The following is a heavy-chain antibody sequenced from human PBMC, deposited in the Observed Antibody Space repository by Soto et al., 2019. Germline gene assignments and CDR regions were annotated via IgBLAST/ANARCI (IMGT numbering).Heavy chain of an antibody. D-gene: IGHD6-13*01. CDR1: CGSVSNFY. CDR3: ARSSHKESWFGP. CDR2: IYTSGST. V-gene: IGHV4-4*07. Sequence: SETLSLTCTVSCGSVSNFYWNWIRQPAGKRLEWIGRIYTSGSTNYNPSLRSRVTMSIDTSRNQFSLKLNSVTAADTAVYYCARSSHKESWFGPWGQGTLVTVSS. J-gene: IGHJ5*02.